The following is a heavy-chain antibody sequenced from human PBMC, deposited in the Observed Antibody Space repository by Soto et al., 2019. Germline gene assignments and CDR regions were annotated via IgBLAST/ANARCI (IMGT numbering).Heavy chain of an antibody. CDR1: GFGFDGYA. Sequence: PGGSLRLSCAASGFGFDGYAMHWVRQDPGKGLEWVSGISWNSGTIGYADSVKGRFTISRDNAKNSLYLQMNSLRLEDTAMYYCAKDTRLRFYGMDVWGQGTTVTVSS. CDR3: AKDTRLRFYGMDV. V-gene: IGHV3-9*01. CDR2: ISWNSGTI. J-gene: IGHJ6*02. D-gene: IGHD5-12*01.